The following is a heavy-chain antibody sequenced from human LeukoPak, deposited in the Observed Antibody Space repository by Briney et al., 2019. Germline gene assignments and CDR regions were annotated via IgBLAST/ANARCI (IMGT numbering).Heavy chain of an antibody. V-gene: IGHV4-59*01. D-gene: IGHD3-22*01. J-gene: IGHJ5*02. CDR2: IYYSGST. CDR1: GGSISSYY. CDR3: ARDRNYYDSSGYYRWFDP. Sequence: PSETLSLTCTVSGGSISSYYWSWIRPPPGKGLEWLGYIYYSGSTNYNPSLKSRVTISVDTSKNQSSLNLTSVTTADTAVYYCARDRNYYDSSGYYRWFDPWGQGTLVSVSS.